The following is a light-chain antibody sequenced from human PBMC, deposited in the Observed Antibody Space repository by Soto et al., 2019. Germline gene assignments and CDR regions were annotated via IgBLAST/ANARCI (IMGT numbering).Light chain of an antibody. V-gene: IGLV3-1*01. CDR1: ELGDKY. J-gene: IGLJ2*01. Sequence: SYELTQPPSVSVSPGQTATITCSGDELGDKYTCWYQQQPGQSPVLVIYQDRKRPSGIPERFSGSNSGNTATLTISGTQAMDEADYYCQAWDSSTFVVFGGGTKLTVL. CDR3: QAWDSSTFVV. CDR2: QDR.